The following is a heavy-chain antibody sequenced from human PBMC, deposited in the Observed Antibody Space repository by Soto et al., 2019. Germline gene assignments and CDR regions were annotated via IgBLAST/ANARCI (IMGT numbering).Heavy chain of an antibody. V-gene: IGHV1-69*06. CDR1: GGTFSSYA. Sequence: SVKVSCKASGGTFSSYAISWVRQAPGQGLEWMGGIIPIFGTANYAQKFQGRVTITADKSTSTAYMELSSLRSEDTAVYYCARGLNVYDFWSGYPKGYYYYGMDVWG. CDR3: ARGLNVYDFWSGYPKGYYYYGMDV. J-gene: IGHJ6*02. CDR2: IIPIFGTA. D-gene: IGHD3-3*01.